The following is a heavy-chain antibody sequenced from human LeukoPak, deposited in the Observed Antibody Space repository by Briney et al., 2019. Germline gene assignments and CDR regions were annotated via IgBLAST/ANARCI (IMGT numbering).Heavy chain of an antibody. Sequence: PGGSLRLSCAAFGFPFNNYTMNWARQAPGKGLEWVSSISSSGIYMFCADSVKGRLTISRDSAKTSLYLQMTSLRAEDTAVYYCARSFRERKFDFWGQGTLVTVSS. CDR2: ISSSGIYM. D-gene: IGHD1-26*01. CDR1: GFPFNNYT. V-gene: IGHV3-21*01. CDR3: ARSFRERKFDF. J-gene: IGHJ4*02.